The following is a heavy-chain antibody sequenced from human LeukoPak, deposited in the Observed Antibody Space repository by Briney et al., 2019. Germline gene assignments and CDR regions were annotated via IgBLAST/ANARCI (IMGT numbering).Heavy chain of an antibody. D-gene: IGHD2-21*02. CDR3: ARVPFSYCGGNCYFDY. V-gene: IGHV1-2*02. Sequence: ASVKVSCKASGYTFTGYYMHWVRQAPGQGVEWMGWINPNRGGTNYAQKFQGRVTMTRDTSLSTAYMELSRLRSDDTAVYYCARVPFSYCGGNCYFDYWGQGTLVTVSS. CDR2: INPNRGGT. J-gene: IGHJ4*02. CDR1: GYTFTGYY.